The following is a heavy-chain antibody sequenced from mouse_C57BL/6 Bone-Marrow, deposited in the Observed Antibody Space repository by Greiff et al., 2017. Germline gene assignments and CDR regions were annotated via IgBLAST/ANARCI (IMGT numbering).Heavy chain of an antibody. CDR1: GYSITSGYY. D-gene: IGHD1-1*01. V-gene: IGHV3-6*01. CDR2: ISYDGSN. Sequence: EESGPGLVKPSQSLSLTCSVTGYSITSGYYWNWIRQFPGNKLEWMGYISYDGSNNYNPSLKNRISITRDTSKNQFFLKLNSVTTEDTATYYCARERGGLYFPYWYFDVWGTGTTVTVSS. CDR3: ARERGGLYFPYWYFDV. J-gene: IGHJ1*03.